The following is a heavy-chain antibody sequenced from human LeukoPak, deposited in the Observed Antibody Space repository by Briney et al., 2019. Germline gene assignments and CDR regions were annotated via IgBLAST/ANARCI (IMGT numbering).Heavy chain of an antibody. CDR2: IYYSGGT. Sequence: SETLSLTCTVSGDSISSYYWSWIRQPPGKGLEWIGYIYYSGGTNYNPSLKNRVTISVDTSKNQFSLKLSSVTAADTAVYYCARKLLLAGGFDNWGQGTLVTVSS. CDR1: GDSISSYY. D-gene: IGHD2-15*01. CDR3: ARKLLLAGGFDN. J-gene: IGHJ4*02. V-gene: IGHV4-59*08.